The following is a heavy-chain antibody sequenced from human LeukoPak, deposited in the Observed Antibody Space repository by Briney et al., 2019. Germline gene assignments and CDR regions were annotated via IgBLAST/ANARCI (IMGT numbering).Heavy chain of an antibody. CDR2: IKRDGGEK. V-gene: IGHV3-7*01. D-gene: IGHD2-15*01. Sequence: PGGSLILSCAASGFTLTSYWMSWVRQAPGKGLEWVANIKRDGGEKYYVDSVKGRFTISRDNARNSLYLQVNSLRAEDTAVYYCAREGAGYCSGGNCYSTWNDDFDYRGQGTLVTVSS. CDR3: AREGAGYCSGGNCYSTWNDDFDY. CDR1: GFTLTSYW. J-gene: IGHJ4*02.